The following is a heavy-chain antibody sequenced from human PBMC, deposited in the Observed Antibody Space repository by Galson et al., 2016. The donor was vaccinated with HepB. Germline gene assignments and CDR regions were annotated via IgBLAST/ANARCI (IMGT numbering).Heavy chain of an antibody. Sequence: SLRLSCAASGFTFSVSAIHWVRQPPGTGLEWVGRNKTTANSYATPHPPAVKGRFTLSRDDSKNTAYLQMNSLNTEDPAVYYCTRPDYGDFRFDYWGQGALVTVSS. J-gene: IGHJ4*02. CDR3: TRPDYGDFRFDY. CDR1: GFTFSVSA. D-gene: IGHD4-17*01. V-gene: IGHV3-73*01. CDR2: NKTTANSYAT.